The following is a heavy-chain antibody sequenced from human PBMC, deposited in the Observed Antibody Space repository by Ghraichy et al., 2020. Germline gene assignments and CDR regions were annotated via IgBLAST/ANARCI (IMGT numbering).Heavy chain of an antibody. J-gene: IGHJ6*02. CDR1: GGSFSGYY. CDR2: INHSGST. D-gene: IGHD2-15*01. V-gene: IGHV4-34*01. Sequence: SQTLSLTCAVYGGSFSGYYWSWIRQPPGKGLEWIGEINHSGSTNYNPSLKSRVTISVDTSKNQFSLKLSSVTAADTAVYYCARGARRYCSGGSCYSPGFYYYYGMDVWGQGTTVTVSS. CDR3: ARGARRYCSGGSCYSPGFYYYYGMDV.